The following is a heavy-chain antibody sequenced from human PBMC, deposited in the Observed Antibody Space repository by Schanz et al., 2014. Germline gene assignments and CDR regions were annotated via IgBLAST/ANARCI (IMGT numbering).Heavy chain of an antibody. CDR1: GFTFSDYY. V-gene: IGHV3-11*05. Sequence: QVYLVESGGDLVKPGGSLRLSCAASGFTFSDYYMAWIRQAPGKGLEWVSHISGSSIHKNYADSVKGRFSISRDNGETSVYLQINSLRVEDMAVYYCARFLARYQYYGVDVWGQGTTVIVSS. CDR2: ISGSSIHK. J-gene: IGHJ6*02. D-gene: IGHD3-3*01. CDR3: ARFLARYQYYGVDV.